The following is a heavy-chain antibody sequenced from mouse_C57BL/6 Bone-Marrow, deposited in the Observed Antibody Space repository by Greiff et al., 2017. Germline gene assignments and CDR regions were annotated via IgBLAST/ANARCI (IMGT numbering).Heavy chain of an antibody. J-gene: IGHJ2*01. V-gene: IGHV14-3*01. Sequence: EVQLQQSVAELVRPGASVKLSCTASGFNIKNTYMHWVKQRPEQGLEWIGRIGPANGNTKYAQKFQDKDTITTDKYSNTAYLHLSSLTSEDTAIYYGDPYYCCLDYWGQGTTLTVSS. CDR2: IGPANGNT. D-gene: IGHD1-1*01. CDR3: DPYYCCLDY. CDR1: GFNIKNTY.